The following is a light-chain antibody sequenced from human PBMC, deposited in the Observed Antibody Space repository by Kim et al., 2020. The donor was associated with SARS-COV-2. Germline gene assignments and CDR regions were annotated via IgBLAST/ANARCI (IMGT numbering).Light chain of an antibody. J-gene: IGKJ5*01. CDR2: GAS. Sequence: PGETATLSCRASQSVSSTYLAWYQQKPGQAPRLLIYGASSRATGIPYRFSGSGSGTDFTLTISRLEPEDFAVYYCQQYGSSPPTTFGQGTRLEIK. CDR1: QSVSSTY. V-gene: IGKV3-20*01. CDR3: QQYGSSPPTT.